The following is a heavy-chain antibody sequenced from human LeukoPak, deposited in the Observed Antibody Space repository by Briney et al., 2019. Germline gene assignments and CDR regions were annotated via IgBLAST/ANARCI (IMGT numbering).Heavy chain of an antibody. CDR2: ISSSSSSSYI. J-gene: IGHJ2*01. Sequence: GGSLRLSCAASGFTFSSYNMNWVRQAPGKGLEWVSSISSSSSSSYIYYADSVKGRFTISRDNAKNSLYLQMNSLRAEDTAVYYCAREPVSGWLSSVYFDLWGRGTLVTVSS. CDR3: AREPVSGWLSSVYFDL. CDR1: GFTFSSYN. D-gene: IGHD3-9*01. V-gene: IGHV3-21*01.